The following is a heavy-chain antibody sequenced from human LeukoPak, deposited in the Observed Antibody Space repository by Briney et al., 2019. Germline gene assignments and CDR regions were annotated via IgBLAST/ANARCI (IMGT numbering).Heavy chain of an antibody. V-gene: IGHV4-4*07. CDR2: IYTSGST. CDR3: ASDGNRIQTPLDY. Sequence: PSATLSLTCTVSGGSISSYYWSWIRQPAGKGLELIGRIYTSGSTNYNPSLKSRVTMSVDTSKNQFSLKLSSVTAADTAVYYCASDGNRIQTPLDYWGQGTLVTVSS. D-gene: IGHD5-18*01. CDR1: GGSISSYY. J-gene: IGHJ4*02.